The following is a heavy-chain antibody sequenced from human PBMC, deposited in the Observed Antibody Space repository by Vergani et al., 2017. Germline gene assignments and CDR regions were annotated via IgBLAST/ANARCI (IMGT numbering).Heavy chain of an antibody. CDR3: ARRNTLGYFDY. J-gene: IGHJ4*02. Sequence: EVQLVQSGAEVKKPGESLKISCQISGYSFTNYWIGWVRQMPGKGLEWMGIIHPADSDTRYSPSFQGQVTISVDKSISTAYLQWSSLKASDTAMYYCARRNTLGYFDYWGQGTLVTVSS. CDR2: IHPADSDT. CDR1: GYSFTNYW. D-gene: IGHD5-18*01. V-gene: IGHV5-51*01.